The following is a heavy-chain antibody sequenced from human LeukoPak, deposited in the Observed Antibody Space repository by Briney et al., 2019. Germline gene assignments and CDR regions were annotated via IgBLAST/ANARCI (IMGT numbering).Heavy chain of an antibody. J-gene: IGHJ5*02. CDR1: GVVFSNTA. CDR3: GKDGGQYSSGPEFDP. CDR2: ISGGGERT. D-gene: IGHD6-19*01. V-gene: IGHV3-23*01. Sequence: SGGSLRLSCAASGVVFSNTAMNWARQSPGRGLEWGSAISGGGERTFYADSVKGRFTISRDNSKNMVYLQMNSLRADDTAIYYCGKDGGQYSSGPEFDPRGQGALVTVSS.